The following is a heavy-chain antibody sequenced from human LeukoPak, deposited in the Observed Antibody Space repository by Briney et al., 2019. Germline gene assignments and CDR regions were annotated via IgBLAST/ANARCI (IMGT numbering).Heavy chain of an antibody. D-gene: IGHD6-19*01. CDR2: IYYTGST. V-gene: IGHV4-59*01. CDR3: ARGGWSMDY. Sequence: PSETLSLTCTVSGGSISSTYWSWIRQPPGKGLEWIGYIYYTGSTDYNPSLKSRVTISIDTSKNQFSLNLRSVTAAGTAVYYCARGGWSMDYWGQGTLVTVSS. CDR1: GGSISSTY. J-gene: IGHJ4*02.